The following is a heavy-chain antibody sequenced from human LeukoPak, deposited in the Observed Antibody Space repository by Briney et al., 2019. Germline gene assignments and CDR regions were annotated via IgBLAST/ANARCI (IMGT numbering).Heavy chain of an antibody. Sequence: GGSLRLSCAASGFTFSSYGMHWVRQAPGKGLEWVAVISYDGSNKYYADSVKGRFTISRDNAKNSLYLQMNSLRAEDTAVYYCARDSYDFWSGYSWYRSYNWFDPWGQGTLVTVSS. CDR2: ISYDGSNK. CDR3: ARDSYDFWSGYSWYRSYNWFDP. CDR1: GFTFSSYG. J-gene: IGHJ5*02. D-gene: IGHD3-3*01. V-gene: IGHV3-30*03.